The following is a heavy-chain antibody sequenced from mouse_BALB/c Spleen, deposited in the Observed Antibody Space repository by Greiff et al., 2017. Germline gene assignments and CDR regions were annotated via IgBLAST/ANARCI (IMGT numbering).Heavy chain of an antibody. J-gene: IGHJ2*01. V-gene: IGHV5-6-5*01. CDR3: ARRGHYFYYFDY. CDR2: ISSGGST. D-gene: IGHD1-2*01. Sequence: EVQLVESGGGLVKPGGSLKLSCAASGFTFSSYAMSWVRQTPEKRLEWVASISSGGSTYYPDSVKGRFTISRDNARNILYLQMSSLRSEDTAMYYCARRGHYFYYFDYWGQGTTLTVSS. CDR1: GFTFSSYA.